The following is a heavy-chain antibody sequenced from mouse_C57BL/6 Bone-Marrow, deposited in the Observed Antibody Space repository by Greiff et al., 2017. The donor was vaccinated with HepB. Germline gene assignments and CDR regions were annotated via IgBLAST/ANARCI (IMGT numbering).Heavy chain of an antibody. Sequence: VQLQQSGAELARPGASVKMSCKASGYTFTSYTMHWVNQRPGQGLEWIGYINPSSGYTKYNQKFKDKASLTADKSSSTAYMQLSSLTSEDSAVYDCARKTGRAWFAYWGQGTLVTVSA. D-gene: IGHD3-1*01. V-gene: IGHV1-4*01. J-gene: IGHJ3*01. CDR2: INPSSGYT. CDR3: ARKTGRAWFAY. CDR1: GYTFTSYT.